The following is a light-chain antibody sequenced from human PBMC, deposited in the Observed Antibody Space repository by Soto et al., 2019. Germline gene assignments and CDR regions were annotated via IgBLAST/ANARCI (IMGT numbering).Light chain of an antibody. V-gene: IGLV1-47*01. J-gene: IGLJ1*01. Sequence: QAVVTQPPSASGTPGQRVTISCSGSSSNIGSNYVYWYQQLPGTAPKLLIYRNNQRPSGVPDRFSGSKSGTSASLAISGLRSEDEADYCCAAWDDSLSGFYVFGTGTKLTVL. CDR3: AAWDDSLSGFYV. CDR1: SSNIGSNY. CDR2: RNN.